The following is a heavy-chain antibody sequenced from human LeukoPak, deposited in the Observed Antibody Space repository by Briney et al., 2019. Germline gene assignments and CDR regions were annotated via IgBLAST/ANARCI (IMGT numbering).Heavy chain of an antibody. CDR1: GGSISSGGYS. Sequence: PSETLSLTCAVSGGSISSGGYSWSWIRQPPGKGLEWIGYIYHSGSTYYHPSLKSRVTISVDRSKNQFSLKLSSVTAADTAVYYCARGRIQYYYDSSGYYYRPWDYYGMDVWGQGTTVTVSS. CDR2: IYHSGST. V-gene: IGHV4-30-2*01. D-gene: IGHD3-22*01. J-gene: IGHJ6*02. CDR3: ARGRIQYYYDSSGYYYRPWDYYGMDV.